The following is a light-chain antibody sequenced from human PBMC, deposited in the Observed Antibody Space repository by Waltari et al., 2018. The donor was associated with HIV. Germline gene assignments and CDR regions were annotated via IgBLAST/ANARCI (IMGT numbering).Light chain of an antibody. CDR2: GVP. CDR1: TTDIGGYNY. Sequence: QSALTQPASVSGSPGQSITISCNGTTTDIGGYNYVSWYQPHPDKAPKLIIFGVPNRPSGISSRFSGSKSGNTASLTISGLQAEDEADYYCCSYTKLTTHYVLFGGGTKLTVL. J-gene: IGLJ2*01. V-gene: IGLV2-14*03. CDR3: CSYTKLTTHYVL.